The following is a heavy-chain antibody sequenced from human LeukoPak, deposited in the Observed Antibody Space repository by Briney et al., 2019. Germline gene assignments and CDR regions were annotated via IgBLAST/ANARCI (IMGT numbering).Heavy chain of an antibody. CDR3: ARPLNEGGMAVAGIAFDY. Sequence: RTGGSLRLSCAASGFTFSNFWMHWVRQAPGKGLVWVSRIKSDGSSTTYADSVKGRFTISRDNAKNTLYLQMNSLRAEDTAVFYCARPLNEGGMAVAGIAFDYWGQGTLVTVSS. CDR1: GFTFSNFW. CDR2: IKSDGSST. V-gene: IGHV3-74*01. D-gene: IGHD6-19*01. J-gene: IGHJ4*02.